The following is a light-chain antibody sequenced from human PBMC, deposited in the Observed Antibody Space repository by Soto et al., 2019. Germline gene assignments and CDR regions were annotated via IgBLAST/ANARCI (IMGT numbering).Light chain of an antibody. CDR2: GNN. Sequence: QCVLTQPPSVSGAPGQKVTISCTGSRAAYDVHWYQQVPGTAPKLLIYGNNNRPSGVPERFSGSKSGTSASLAITGLQAEDEADYYCQSYDSSVSGSKVFGTGTKLTVL. CDR3: QSYDSSVSGSKV. V-gene: IGLV1-40*01. J-gene: IGLJ1*01. CDR1: RAAYD.